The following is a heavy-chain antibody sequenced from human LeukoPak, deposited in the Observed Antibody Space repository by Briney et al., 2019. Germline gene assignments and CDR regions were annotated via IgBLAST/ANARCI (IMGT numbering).Heavy chain of an antibody. CDR3: ARRLRFGDHFDY. J-gene: IGHJ4*02. V-gene: IGHV3-7*01. D-gene: IGHD3-16*01. Sequence: GGSLRLSCTASGFTFSSYWMNWVRQAPGRGLEWVANIKQDGSEKYYVDSVKDRFTISRDNAKNSLYLQMNSLRAEDTAVYYCARRLRFGDHFDYWGQGTLVTVSS. CDR1: GFTFSSYW. CDR2: IKQDGSEK.